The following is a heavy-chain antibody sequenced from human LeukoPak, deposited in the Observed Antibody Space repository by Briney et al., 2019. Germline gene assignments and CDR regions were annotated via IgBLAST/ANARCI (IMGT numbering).Heavy chain of an antibody. Sequence: SETLSLTCTVSGGSISSDDYYWSWIRQPPGKGLEWIGYIYYSGSTYHNPSPKSRITISLDTSKNQFALELSSVTAADTAVYYCARSGTGDYYFYGMNVWGQGTTVTVSS. CDR1: GGSISSDDYY. CDR2: IYYSGST. V-gene: IGHV4-30-4*01. CDR3: ARSGTGDYYFYGMNV. J-gene: IGHJ6*02. D-gene: IGHD3/OR15-3a*01.